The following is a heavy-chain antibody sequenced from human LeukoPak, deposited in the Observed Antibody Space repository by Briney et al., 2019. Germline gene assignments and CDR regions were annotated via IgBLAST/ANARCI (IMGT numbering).Heavy chain of an antibody. V-gene: IGHV1-69*04. Sequence: SVKVSCKASGYTFTSYGISWVRQAPGQGLEWMGRIIPILGIANYAQKFQGRVTITADKSTSTAYMELSSLRSEDTAVYYCASIDFGESGHADWGQGTLVTVSS. CDR1: GYTFTSYG. CDR3: ASIDFGESGHAD. CDR2: IIPILGIA. J-gene: IGHJ4*02. D-gene: IGHD3-10*01.